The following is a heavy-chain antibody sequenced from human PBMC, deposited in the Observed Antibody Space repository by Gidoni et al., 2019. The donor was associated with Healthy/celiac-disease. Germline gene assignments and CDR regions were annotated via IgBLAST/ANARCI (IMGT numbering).Heavy chain of an antibody. CDR3: ARGRITPGIAAAGRGGFDP. D-gene: IGHD6-13*01. J-gene: IGHJ5*02. Sequence: QVQLQESGPGLVKPSETLSLTCAVSGYSISSGSYWGWIRQPPGKGLEWMGSIYHSGSTYYNPSLKSRVTISVDTSKNQFSLKLSSVTAADTAVYYCARGRITPGIAAAGRGGFDPWGQGTLVTVSS. V-gene: IGHV4-38-2*01. CDR1: GYSISSGSY. CDR2: IYHSGST.